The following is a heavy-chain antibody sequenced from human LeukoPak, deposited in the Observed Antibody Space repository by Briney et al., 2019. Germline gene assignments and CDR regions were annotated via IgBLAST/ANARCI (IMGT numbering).Heavy chain of an antibody. CDR2: INPNSGGT. CDR3: ARLPIAAAEYYYYGMDV. J-gene: IGHJ6*02. D-gene: IGHD6-13*01. Sequence: ASVKVSCKASGYTFTGYYMHWVRQAPGQGLEWTGWINPNSGGTNYAQKFQGRVTMTRDTSISTAYMELSRLRSDDTAVYYCARLPIAAAEYYYYGMDVWGQGTTVTVSS. V-gene: IGHV1-2*02. CDR1: GYTFTGYY.